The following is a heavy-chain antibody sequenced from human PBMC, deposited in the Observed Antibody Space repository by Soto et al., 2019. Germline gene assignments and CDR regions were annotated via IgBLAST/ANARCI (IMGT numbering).Heavy chain of an antibody. J-gene: IGHJ1*01. CDR3: ASSLGYCSGGSCSPAEYFQH. CDR1: GGSISSYY. V-gene: IGHV4-59*08. CDR2: IYYSGST. D-gene: IGHD2-15*01. Sequence: SETLSLTCTVSGGSISSYYWSWIRQPPGKGLEWIGYIYYSGSTNYNPSLKSRVTISVDTSKNQFSLKLSSVTAADTAVYYCASSLGYCSGGSCSPAEYFQHWGQGTLVTVSS.